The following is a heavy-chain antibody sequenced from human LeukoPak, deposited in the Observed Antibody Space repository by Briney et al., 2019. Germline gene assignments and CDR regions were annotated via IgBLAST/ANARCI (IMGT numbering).Heavy chain of an antibody. Sequence: PGGSLRLSCEASGFTFSSYEMNWVRQAPGKGLEWVAYISSSGGIIYYADSVKGRFTIPRDNAKNSLYLEMNSLGAEDTAVYYCARDGRFDYSSSSYLDYWGQGTLVTVSS. J-gene: IGHJ4*02. D-gene: IGHD6-6*01. CDR1: GFTFSSYE. CDR3: ARDGRFDYSSSSYLDY. CDR2: ISSSGGII. V-gene: IGHV3-48*03.